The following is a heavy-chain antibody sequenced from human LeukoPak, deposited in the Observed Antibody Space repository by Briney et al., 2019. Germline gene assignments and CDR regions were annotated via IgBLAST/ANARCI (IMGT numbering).Heavy chain of an antibody. Sequence: ASVKVSCEASGYTFTSYGISWVRQAPGQGLEWMGWISAYNGNTNYAQKLQGRVTMTTDTSTSTAYMELRSLGSDDTAVYYCARDGDIVVVPAAMLLDYWGQGTLVTVSS. J-gene: IGHJ4*02. CDR1: GYTFTSYG. CDR3: ARDGDIVVVPAAMLLDY. D-gene: IGHD2-2*01. V-gene: IGHV1-18*04. CDR2: ISAYNGNT.